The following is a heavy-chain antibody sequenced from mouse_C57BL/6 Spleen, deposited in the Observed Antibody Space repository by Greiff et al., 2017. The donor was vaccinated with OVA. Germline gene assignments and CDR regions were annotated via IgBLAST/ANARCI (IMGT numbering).Heavy chain of an antibody. Sequence: VKVEESGPGLVQPSQRLSITCTVSGFSLTSYGVHWVRQSPGKGLEWLGVIWRGGSTDYNAAFMSRLSITKDNSKSQVFFKMNSLQADDTAIYYCATPYYYGSSPYYAMDYWGQGTSVTVSS. V-gene: IGHV2-5*01. J-gene: IGHJ4*01. CDR3: ATPYYYGSSPYYAMDY. CDR2: IWRGGST. D-gene: IGHD1-1*01. CDR1: GFSLTSYG.